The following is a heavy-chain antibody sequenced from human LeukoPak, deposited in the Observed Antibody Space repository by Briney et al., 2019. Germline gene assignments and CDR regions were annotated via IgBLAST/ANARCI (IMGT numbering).Heavy chain of an antibody. V-gene: IGHV4-30-4*08. CDR3: ARYTTVTTSFGY. J-gene: IGHJ4*02. CDR2: IYYSGST. Sequence: SETLSLTCTVSGVSITHYWGWIRQPPGKGLEWIGYIYYSGSTYYNPSLKSRVTISVDTSKNQFSLKLSSVTAADTAVYYCARYTTVTTSFGYWGQGTLVTVSS. D-gene: IGHD4-17*01. CDR1: GVSITHY.